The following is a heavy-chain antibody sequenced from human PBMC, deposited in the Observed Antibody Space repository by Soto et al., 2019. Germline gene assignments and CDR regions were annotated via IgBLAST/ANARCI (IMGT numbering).Heavy chain of an antibody. V-gene: IGHV3-23*01. CDR3: AKDLKNYYDSSGFHDVFDI. D-gene: IGHD3-22*01. J-gene: IGHJ3*02. Sequence: EVQLLESGGGLVQPGGSLRLSCAASGFTFSIYAMSWVRQAPGKGLEWVSGISGSGDSTYYADSVKGRVTISRDNSKNTLYLQMNSLRAEDTSVYYYAKDLKNYYDSSGFHDVFDIWGQGTMVTVSS. CDR1: GFTFSIYA. CDR2: ISGSGDST.